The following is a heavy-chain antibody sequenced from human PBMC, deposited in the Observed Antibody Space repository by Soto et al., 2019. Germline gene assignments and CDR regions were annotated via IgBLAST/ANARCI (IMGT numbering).Heavy chain of an antibody. J-gene: IGHJ5*01. D-gene: IGHD3-22*01. Sequence: SETLSLTCAVSGGSISSGGYSWSWIRQPPGEGLEWIGYIYQSGSTYYNPSLKSRVTISVDRSKNQFSLNLSSVTAAGTAVYYCARGSNSAGYYEGFDFWGQGTLVTVSS. CDR1: GGSISSGGYS. CDR2: IYQSGST. CDR3: ARGSNSAGYYEGFDF. V-gene: IGHV4-30-2*01.